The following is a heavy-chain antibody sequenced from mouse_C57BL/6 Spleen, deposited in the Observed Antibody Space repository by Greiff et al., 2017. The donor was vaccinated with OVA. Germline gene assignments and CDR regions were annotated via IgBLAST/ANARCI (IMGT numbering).Heavy chain of an antibody. CDR3: ARSIYYGTYYYAMDY. V-gene: IGHV1-53*01. Sequence: QVQLQQPGTELVKPGASVKLSCKASGYTFTSYWMHWVKQRPGQGLEWIGNINPSNGGTNYNEKFKSKATLTVDKSSSTAYMQLSSLTSEDSAVYYCARSIYYGTYYYAMDYWGQGTSVTVSS. CDR2: INPSNGGT. D-gene: IGHD2-1*01. J-gene: IGHJ4*01. CDR1: GYTFTSYW.